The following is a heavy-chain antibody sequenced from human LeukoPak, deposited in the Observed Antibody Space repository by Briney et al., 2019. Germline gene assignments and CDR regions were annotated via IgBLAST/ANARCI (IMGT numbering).Heavy chain of an antibody. CDR1: GGSVSSAGYY. Sequence: SETLSLTCTVSGGSVSSAGYYWSWIRQPPGKGLEWIAYVYYTGSTNYNPSLKSRVTISLDTSKNQFSLNLSSVTAADTAVYYCARTQYCSTTSCYFGYFDYWGQGTLVTVSS. J-gene: IGHJ4*02. V-gene: IGHV4-61*08. CDR2: VYYTGST. D-gene: IGHD2-2*01. CDR3: ARTQYCSTTSCYFGYFDY.